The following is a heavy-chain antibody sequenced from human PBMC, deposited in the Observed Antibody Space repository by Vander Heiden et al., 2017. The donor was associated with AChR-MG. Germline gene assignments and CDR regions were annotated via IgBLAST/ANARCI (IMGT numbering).Heavy chain of an antibody. CDR2: TSAYTGHT. J-gene: IGHJ4*02. Sequence: QLVQSGPEVKEPGASVTVSCRASGYTFSNFAITWVRQAPGQGLEWLGWTSAYTGHTNYAQNFQGRVAMTTDTSTSTAYMELRSLRPDDTAIYFCARGGGVATSYWFDYWGQGILVTVSS. CDR3: ARGGGVATSYWFDY. V-gene: IGHV1-18*01. D-gene: IGHD5-12*01. CDR1: GYTFSNFA.